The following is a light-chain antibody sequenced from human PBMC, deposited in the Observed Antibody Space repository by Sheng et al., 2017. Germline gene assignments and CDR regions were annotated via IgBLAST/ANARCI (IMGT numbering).Light chain of an antibody. J-gene: IGLJ1*01. CDR1: SSDVGSYNL. CDR2: EGS. V-gene: IGLV2-23*01. Sequence: QPASVSGSPGQSITISCTGTSSDVGSYNLVSWYQQLPGKAPKLMIYEGSKRPSGVSNRFSGSKSGNTASLTISGLQAEDEADYYCCSYAGSNRRVFGTGTKVTVV. CDR3: CSYAGSNRRV.